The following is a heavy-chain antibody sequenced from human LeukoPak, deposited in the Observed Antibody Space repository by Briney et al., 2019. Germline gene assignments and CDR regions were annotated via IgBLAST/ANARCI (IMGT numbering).Heavy chain of an antibody. V-gene: IGHV1-2*02. D-gene: IGHD3-10*01. Sequence: GASVHVSCKATGYTFTGYYMHWVRHAPGQGHEWMGWVYPNSGGTNYAQKFQGRVTMTRDTSISTAYMELSRLRSDDTAVYYCARDSGREVDGSGTHYKANYWGQGTLVTVSS. CDR2: VYPNSGGT. CDR1: GYTFTGYY. J-gene: IGHJ4*02. CDR3: ARDSGREVDGSGTHYKANY.